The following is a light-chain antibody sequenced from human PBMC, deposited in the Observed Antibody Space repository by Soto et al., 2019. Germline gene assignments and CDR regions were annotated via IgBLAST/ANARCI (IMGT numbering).Light chain of an antibody. V-gene: IGKV3-20*01. Sequence: EIVLTQSPGTLSLSPGERATLSCRASKSVSSSYLAWYQQKPGQAPRLLIYGASSRATGIPDRFSGSGSGTDFTLTITRLEPEEFAVYYCQQYGRSGYTFGQGTKLEIK. CDR2: GAS. CDR3: QQYGRSGYT. CDR1: KSVSSSY. J-gene: IGKJ2*01.